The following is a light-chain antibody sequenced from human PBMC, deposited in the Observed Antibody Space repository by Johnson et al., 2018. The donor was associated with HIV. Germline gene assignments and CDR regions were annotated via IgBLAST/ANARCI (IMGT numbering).Light chain of an antibody. CDR3: GTWDSSITSYV. CDR1: SSNIGNNY. Sequence: QSVLTQPPSVSAAPGQTVTISCSGSSSNIGNNYVSWYQQLPGTAPKLLIYDNNKRPSGIPGRFSGSKSGPSATLGITGLRTGDEADYYCGTWDSSITSYVFGAGTKVTVL. CDR2: DNN. V-gene: IGLV1-51*01. J-gene: IGLJ1*01.